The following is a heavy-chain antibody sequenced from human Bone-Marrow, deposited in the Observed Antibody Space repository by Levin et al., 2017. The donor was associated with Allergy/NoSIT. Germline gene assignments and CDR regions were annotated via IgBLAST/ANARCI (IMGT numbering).Heavy chain of an antibody. D-gene: IGHD3-10*01. CDR1: GDSVSRNSAA. V-gene: IGHV6-1*01. CDR2: TYYRSKWYT. CDR3: AREGSIGTLY. J-gene: IGHJ4*02. Sequence: QTLSLTCAISGDSVSRNSAAWNWIRQSPSRGLEWLGRTYYRSKWYTDYVTSVKSRITINPDTSKNQFSLHLNSVTPEDTAVYYCAREGSIGTLYWGQGTLVTVSS.